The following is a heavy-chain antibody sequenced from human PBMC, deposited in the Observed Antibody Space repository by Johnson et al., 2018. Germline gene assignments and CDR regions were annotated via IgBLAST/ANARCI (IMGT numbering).Heavy chain of an antibody. CDR1: GFTFSSYG. D-gene: IGHD1-7*01. CDR2: IWYDGSNK. Sequence: QLVESGGGVVQPGRSLRLSCAASGFTFSSYGMHWVRQAPGKGLEWVAVIWYDGSNKYYAASVTGRFTISRDNSKNTLYLQMNSLRAEDTAVYYCAREKKNWNYGLGYYYGMDVWGQGTTVTVSS. J-gene: IGHJ6*02. CDR3: AREKKNWNYGLGYYYGMDV. V-gene: IGHV3-33*01.